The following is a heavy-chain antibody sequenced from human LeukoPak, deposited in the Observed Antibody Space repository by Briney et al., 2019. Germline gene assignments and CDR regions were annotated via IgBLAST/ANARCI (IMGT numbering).Heavy chain of an antibody. CDR1: VGTFSSYA. CDR2: IIPIFGTA. CDR3: ERGPTYYYDSSGKNPSYYYYYMDV. J-gene: IGHJ6*03. D-gene: IGHD3-22*01. Sequence: ASVKVSCTASVGTFSSYAISWVRQAPGQGLEWMGGIIPIFGTANYAQKFQGRVTITTDESTSTAYMELSSLRSEDTAVYYCERGPTYYYDSSGKNPSYYYYYMDVWGKGTTVTVSS. V-gene: IGHV1-69*05.